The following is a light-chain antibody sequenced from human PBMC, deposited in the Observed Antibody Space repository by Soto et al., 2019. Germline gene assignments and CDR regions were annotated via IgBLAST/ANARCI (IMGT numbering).Light chain of an antibody. CDR1: QTISFY. CDR3: QHSYSIPQT. V-gene: IGKV1-39*01. Sequence: DIQMTQSPSSLSASVGDRVTITCRASQTISFYLNWYQQKPGQAPKLLIYAATSLQSGVPSRFSGSESGTDFTLSISSLQPEAFATYYCQHSYSIPQTFGQGTKVDIK. CDR2: AAT. J-gene: IGKJ1*01.